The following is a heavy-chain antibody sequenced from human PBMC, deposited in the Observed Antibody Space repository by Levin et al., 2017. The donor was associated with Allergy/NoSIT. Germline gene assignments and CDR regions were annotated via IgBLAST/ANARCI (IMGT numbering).Heavy chain of an antibody. J-gene: IGHJ4*02. CDR1: GGSISSYY. V-gene: IGHV4-59*01. CDR2: VYYSGST. D-gene: IGHD6-13*01. Sequence: PSETLSLTCTVSGGSISSYYWSWIRQPPGKGLEWIGYVYYSGSTKYNPSLKSRVTISVDTSKNQFSLKLRSVTAADTAVYYCARATRSSLIHYFDYWGQGTLVTVSS. CDR3: ARATRSSLIHYFDY.